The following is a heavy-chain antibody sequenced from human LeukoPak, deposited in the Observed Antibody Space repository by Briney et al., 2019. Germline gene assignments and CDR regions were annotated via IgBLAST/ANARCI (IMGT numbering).Heavy chain of an antibody. D-gene: IGHD3-22*01. CDR3: ARSTYYYDSSGYYRGDHFDS. J-gene: IGHJ4*02. Sequence: GGSLRLSCAPSGFTFSDYTIHWVRQAPGKGLEWVAVISYDGSKKYYADSVKGRFPISRDNSKNTLFLQLNSLKPEDTAVYYCARSTYYYDSSGYYRGDHFDSWGQGTLVTVSS. CDR1: GFTFSDYT. V-gene: IGHV3-30*04. CDR2: ISYDGSKK.